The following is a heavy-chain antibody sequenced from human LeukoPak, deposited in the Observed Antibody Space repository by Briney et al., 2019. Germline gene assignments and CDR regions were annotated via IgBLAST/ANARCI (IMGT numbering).Heavy chain of an antibody. Sequence: ASVKVSCKASGYTFTSYGISWVRQAPGQGLEWMGWISAYNGNTNYAQKLQGRVTMTTDTSTSTAYMEMRSLRSDDTAVYYCARDLLYYDILTGPDYWGQGTLVTVPS. CDR2: ISAYNGNT. J-gene: IGHJ4*02. V-gene: IGHV1-18*01. CDR1: GYTFTSYG. CDR3: ARDLLYYDILTGPDY. D-gene: IGHD3-9*01.